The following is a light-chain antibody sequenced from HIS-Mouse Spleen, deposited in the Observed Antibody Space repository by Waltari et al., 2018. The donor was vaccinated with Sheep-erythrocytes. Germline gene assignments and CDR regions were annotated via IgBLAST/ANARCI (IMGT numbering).Light chain of an antibody. CDR3: CSYAGSSTFHVV. J-gene: IGLJ2*01. Sequence: QSALTQPASVSGSPGQSITISCTATSSDVGSYNLVSWYQQHPGKAPKLMIYEGSKRPSGVSNRFSGSKSGNTASLTISGLQAEDEADYYCCSYAGSSTFHVVFGGGTKLTVL. CDR2: EGS. CDR1: SSDVGSYNL. V-gene: IGLV2-23*03.